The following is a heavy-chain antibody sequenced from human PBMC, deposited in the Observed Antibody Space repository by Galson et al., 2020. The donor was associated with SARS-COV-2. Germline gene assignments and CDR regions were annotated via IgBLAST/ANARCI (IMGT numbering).Heavy chain of an antibody. J-gene: IGHJ4*02. V-gene: IGHV4-39*01. CDR2: VYYSGST. D-gene: IGHD3-16*02. CDR3: ARRGVINYYFDY. CDR1: GDSISSSSYY. Sequence: SETLSLTCTVSGDSISSSSYYWGWIRQPPGQGLEWIGSVYYSGSTNYNPSLKSRVTISGDTSRNLFSLKLSSVTAADTAVYYCARRGVINYYFDYWGQGTLVTVSS.